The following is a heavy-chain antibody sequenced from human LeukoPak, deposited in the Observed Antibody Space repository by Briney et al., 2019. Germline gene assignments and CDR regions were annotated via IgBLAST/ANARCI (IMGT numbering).Heavy chain of an antibody. CDR1: GGSITSSY. CDR2: IYYSGNT. Sequence: SETLSLTCTVSGGSITSSYWTWIRQPPGRGLDWIGYIYYSGNTNYNPSLKSRVTMSVDTSKNQFSLRLNSVTAADTAVYYCARSSGGIAAAGIYWGQGTLVTVSS. D-gene: IGHD6-13*01. J-gene: IGHJ4*02. V-gene: IGHV4-59*01. CDR3: ARSSGGIAAAGIY.